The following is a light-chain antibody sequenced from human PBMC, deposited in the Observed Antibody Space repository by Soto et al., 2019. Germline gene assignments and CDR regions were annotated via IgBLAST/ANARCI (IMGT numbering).Light chain of an antibody. J-gene: IGLJ1*01. V-gene: IGLV2-14*01. CDR3: GSYTSSSTLV. CDR1: SSDVGAYNY. CDR2: DVS. Sequence: QSVLTQPASVSGSPGQSITISCTGTSSDVGAYNYVSWYQHHPGKAPKLMIYDVSYRPSGVSDRFSGSKSGNTAPLTISGLQAEDEADYYCGSYTSSSTLVFGTGTKVTVL.